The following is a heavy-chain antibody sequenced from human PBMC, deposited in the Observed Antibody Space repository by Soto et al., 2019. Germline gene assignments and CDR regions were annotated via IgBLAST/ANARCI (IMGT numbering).Heavy chain of an antibody. J-gene: IGHJ6*02. CDR1: GINFEDYG. V-gene: IGHV3-9*01. CDR3: AKDSFYRGDYFYALDV. Sequence: PGGSLRLSCEVSGINFEDYGIHWVRQRPGKGLEWVSGINWNSRSVAYADSVKGRFTISGDNAKNSLYLQMNSLGVEDTAFYYCAKDSFYRGDYFYALDVWGQGTTVTVSS. D-gene: IGHD4-17*01. CDR2: INWNSRSV.